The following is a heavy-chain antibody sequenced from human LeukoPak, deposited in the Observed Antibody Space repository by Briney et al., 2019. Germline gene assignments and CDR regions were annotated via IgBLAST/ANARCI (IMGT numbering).Heavy chain of an antibody. CDR2: IYYSGST. J-gene: IGHJ4*02. CDR3: ARQSPQYYFDY. CDR1: GGSISSSSYY. Sequence: KPSETLSLTCTVSGGSISSSSYYWGWIRQPPGKGLEWIGSIYYSGSTYYNPSPKSRVTISVDTSKNQFSLKLSSVTAADTAVYYCARQSPQYYFDYWGQGTLVTVSS. V-gene: IGHV4-39*01. D-gene: IGHD6-19*01.